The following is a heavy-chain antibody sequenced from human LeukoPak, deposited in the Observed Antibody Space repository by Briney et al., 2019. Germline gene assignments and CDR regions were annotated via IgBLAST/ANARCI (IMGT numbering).Heavy chain of an antibody. Sequence: SETLSLTCTVSGGSISSYYWSWIRQPPGKGLEWIGYVYYSGSTNYNTNYNPSLKSRVTISVDTSKNQFSLKLSSVTAADTAVYYCARHMVVAATVEYFQHWGQGTLVTVSS. CDR1: GGSISSYY. CDR3: ARHMVVAATVEYFQH. J-gene: IGHJ1*01. CDR2: VYYSGSTNYNT. D-gene: IGHD2-15*01. V-gene: IGHV4-59*08.